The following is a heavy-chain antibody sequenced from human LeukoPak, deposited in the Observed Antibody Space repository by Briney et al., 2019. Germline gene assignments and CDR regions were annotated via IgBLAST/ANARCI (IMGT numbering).Heavy chain of an antibody. CDR2: ISGRGGST. CDR3: AKGEGEVLRFLEWFDHYYYGMDV. CDR1: GFTFRSYA. J-gene: IGHJ6*02. V-gene: IGHV3-23*01. D-gene: IGHD3-3*01. Sequence: GGSLRLSCVASGFTFRSYAMSWVRQAEGKGREWVSAISGRGGSTQYADSVKGRFTISRDNSKNTLYLQMNSLRAEDTAVYNCAKGEGEVLRFLEWFDHYYYGMDVWGQGTTVTVSS.